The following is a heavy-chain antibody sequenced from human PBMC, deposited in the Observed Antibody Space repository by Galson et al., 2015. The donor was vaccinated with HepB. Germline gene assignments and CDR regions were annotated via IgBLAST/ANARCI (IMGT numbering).Heavy chain of an antibody. V-gene: IGHV3-30*04. Sequence: SLRLSCAASGFTFSSYAMHWVRQAPGKGLEWVAVISYDGRDKHYADSVKGRFTISRDNSKNTLYLQMNGLRVEDTAVYCCARDLQEIADYYLEYWGQGALVSVSS. CDR3: ARDLQEIADYYLEY. J-gene: IGHJ4*02. CDR1: GFTFSSYA. CDR2: ISYDGRDK. D-gene: IGHD3-10*01.